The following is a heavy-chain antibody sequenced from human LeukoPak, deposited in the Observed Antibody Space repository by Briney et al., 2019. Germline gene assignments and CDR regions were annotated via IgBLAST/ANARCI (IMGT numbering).Heavy chain of an antibody. Sequence: TSETLSLTCTVSGGSISSYYWSWIRQPPGKGLEWIGYIYYSESTNYNPSLKSRVTISVDTSKNQFSLKLRSVTAADTAVYYCARGYSYGASGFDYWGQGTLVTVSS. CDR3: ARGYSYGASGFDY. CDR2: IYYSEST. J-gene: IGHJ4*02. CDR1: GGSISSYY. D-gene: IGHD5-18*01. V-gene: IGHV4-59*01.